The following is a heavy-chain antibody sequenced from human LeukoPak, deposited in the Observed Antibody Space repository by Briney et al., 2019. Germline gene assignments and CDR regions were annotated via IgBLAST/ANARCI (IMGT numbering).Heavy chain of an antibody. Sequence: GGSLRLSCAASGFTFSSYSMNWVRQAPGKGLEWVSYISSSSSTIYYADSVKGRFTVSRDNAKNLLYLQMNSLRAEDTALYYCARDLYYDSSGRVYGLDVWGQGTTVTVSS. V-gene: IGHV3-48*04. J-gene: IGHJ6*02. CDR2: ISSSSSTI. CDR1: GFTFSSYS. CDR3: ARDLYYDSSGRVYGLDV. D-gene: IGHD3-22*01.